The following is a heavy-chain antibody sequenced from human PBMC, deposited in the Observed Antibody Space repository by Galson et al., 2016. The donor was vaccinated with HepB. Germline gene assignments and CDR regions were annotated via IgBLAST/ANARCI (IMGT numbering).Heavy chain of an antibody. CDR1: GFTFSHFW. V-gene: IGHV3-7*01. J-gene: IGHJ3*01. Sequence: SLRLSCAASGFTFSHFWMSWVRQAPGKGLEWVADIKADGRDKFYVDSVKGRFTIARDNTKNSLYLQMSSLRAADTAVYYCVRDDYLDVWGQGTMVIVSS. D-gene: IGHD4-11*01. CDR2: IKADGRDK. CDR3: VRDDYLDV.